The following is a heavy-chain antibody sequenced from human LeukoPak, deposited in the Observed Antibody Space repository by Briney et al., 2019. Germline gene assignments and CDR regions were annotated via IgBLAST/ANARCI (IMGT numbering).Heavy chain of an antibody. V-gene: IGHV1-18*01. J-gene: IGHJ4*01. D-gene: IGHD3-9*01. CDR1: GYNIYNFG. Sequence: ASVKVFCKASGYNIYNFGIARVRQAPGQGLEWMGWISAYSGDSNYAQKFQGRVTFTTAYMELRNLRSDDTAVYYCARYDADVLFGYYYFDNWGQGTLVTVSS. CDR3: ARYDADVLFGYYYFDN. CDR2: ISAYSGDS.